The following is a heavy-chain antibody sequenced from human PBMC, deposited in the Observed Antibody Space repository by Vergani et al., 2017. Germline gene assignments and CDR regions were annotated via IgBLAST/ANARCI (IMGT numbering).Heavy chain of an antibody. CDR3: AKDDADSGSYWPEDY. D-gene: IGHD1-26*01. V-gene: IGHV3-23*01. Sequence: EVQLLESGGGVVQPGGSLRLSCAASGFTFSSYAMSWVRQAPGKGLEWVSAISGSGGSTYYADSVKGRFTISRDNSKNTLYLQRNSLRAEDTGVYYCAKDDADSGSYWPEDYWGQGTLDTVSS. CDR2: ISGSGGST. J-gene: IGHJ4*02. CDR1: GFTFSSYA.